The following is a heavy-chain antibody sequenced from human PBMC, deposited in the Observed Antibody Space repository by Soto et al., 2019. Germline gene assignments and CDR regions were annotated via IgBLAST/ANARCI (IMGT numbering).Heavy chain of an antibody. D-gene: IGHD3-3*01. CDR3: ARTGGGTIFGVVIDYYYGMDV. V-gene: IGHV4-34*01. CDR2: INHSGST. CDR1: GGSFSGYY. J-gene: IGHJ6*02. Sequence: GTLSLTCAVYGGSFSGYYWSGIRQPPGKGLEWIGEINHSGSTNYNPSLKSRVTISVDTSKNQFSLKLSSVTAADTAVYYCARTGGGTIFGVVIDYYYGMDVWGQGTTVTVSS.